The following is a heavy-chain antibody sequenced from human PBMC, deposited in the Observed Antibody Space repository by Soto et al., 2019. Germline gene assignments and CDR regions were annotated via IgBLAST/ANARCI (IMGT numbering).Heavy chain of an antibody. Sequence: QLQLQESGPGLVKPSETLSLTCTVSGGSISSSSYYWGWIRQPPGKGLEWIGSIYYSGSTYYNPSLKSRVTISVDTSKNQFSLKLSSVTAADTAVYYCAIFHYSSSWYFWGQGTLVTVSS. V-gene: IGHV4-39*01. CDR3: AIFHYSSSWYF. D-gene: IGHD6-13*01. CDR2: IYYSGST. J-gene: IGHJ4*02. CDR1: GGSISSSSYY.